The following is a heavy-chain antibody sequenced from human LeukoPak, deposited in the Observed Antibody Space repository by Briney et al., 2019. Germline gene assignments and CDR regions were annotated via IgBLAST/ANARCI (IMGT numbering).Heavy chain of an antibody. D-gene: IGHD5-18*01. CDR2: IYTSGST. V-gene: IGHV4-61*02. CDR3: ARDPGYSYGYPLDY. Sequence: SETLSLTCTVSGGSISRSSYYWSWIRQPAGKGLEWIGRIYTSGSTNYNPSLKSRVTMSVDTSKNQFSLKLSSVTAADTAVYYCARDPGYSYGYPLDYWGQGTLVTVSS. J-gene: IGHJ4*02. CDR1: GGSISRSSYY.